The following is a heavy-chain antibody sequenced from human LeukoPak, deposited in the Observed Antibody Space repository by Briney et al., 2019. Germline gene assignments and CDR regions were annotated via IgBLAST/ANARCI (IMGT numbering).Heavy chain of an antibody. D-gene: IGHD1-7*01. J-gene: IGHJ4*02. CDR3: AREVNYEYYFDY. V-gene: IGHV3-48*04. CDR2: ISSSGSTI. Sequence: PGGSLRLSCAASGFSFSSYWMSWVRQAPGKGLEWVSYISSSGSTIYYADSVKGRFTISRDNAKNSLYLQMNSLRAEDTAVYYCAREVNYEYYFDYWGQGALVTVSS. CDR1: GFSFSSYW.